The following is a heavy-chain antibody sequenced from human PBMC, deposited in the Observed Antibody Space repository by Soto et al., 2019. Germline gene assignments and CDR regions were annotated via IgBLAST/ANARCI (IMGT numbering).Heavy chain of an antibody. CDR1: GDSLSNYY. CDR3: ARFTMVRGIIIETGFDS. D-gene: IGHD3-10*01. V-gene: IGHV4-59*08. CDR2: IYYSGTT. Sequence: SETLSLTCTVSGDSLSNYYWSWIRQPQGKRLDWIGYIYYSGTTKYNPSFKSRVTMSVDTSKNQFSLKLSSVTAADTAVYYCARFTMVRGIIIETGFDSWGQGTLVTVSS. J-gene: IGHJ4*02.